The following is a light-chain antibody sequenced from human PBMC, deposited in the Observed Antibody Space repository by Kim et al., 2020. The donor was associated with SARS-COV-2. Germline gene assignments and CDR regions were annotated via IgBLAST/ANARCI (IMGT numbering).Light chain of an antibody. CDR3: QQYSNWPTWT. V-gene: IGKV3-15*01. Sequence: EIVMTQSPATLSVSPGERVTLSCRASQSISNKLAWYQQNPGQAPRLLIYDASSRATGIPARFSGSGSGTEFTLIISSLQSEDFAVYYCQQYSNWPTWTFGQGTKVDIK. CDR2: DAS. CDR1: QSISNK. J-gene: IGKJ1*01.